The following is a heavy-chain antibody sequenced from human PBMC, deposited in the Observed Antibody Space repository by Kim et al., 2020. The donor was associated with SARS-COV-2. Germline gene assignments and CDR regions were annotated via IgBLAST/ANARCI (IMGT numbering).Heavy chain of an antibody. CDR3: ARSSGYIDGHYYDSSGYYWGY. Sequence: SVKVSCKASGGTFSSYAISWVRQAPGQGLEWMGGIIPIFGTANYAQKFQGRVTITADESTSTAYMELSSLRSEDTAVYYCARSSGYIDGHYYDSSGYYWGYWGQGTLVTVSS. CDR2: IIPIFGTA. V-gene: IGHV1-69*13. D-gene: IGHD3-22*01. J-gene: IGHJ4*02. CDR1: GGTFSSYA.